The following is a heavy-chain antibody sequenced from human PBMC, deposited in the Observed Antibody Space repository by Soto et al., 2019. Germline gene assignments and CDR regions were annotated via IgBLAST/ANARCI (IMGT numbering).Heavy chain of an antibody. D-gene: IGHD2-2*02. CDR1: GGTFSSYA. CDR2: IIPIFGTA. CDR3: AREVEDIVVVPAAIPVGWFDP. J-gene: IGHJ5*02. V-gene: IGHV1-69*13. Sequence: SVKVSCKASGGTFSSYAISWVRQAPGQGLEWMGGIIPIFGTANYAQKFQGRVTITADESTSTAYMEPSSLRSEDTAVYYCAREVEDIVVVPAAIPVGWFDPWGQGTLVTVSS.